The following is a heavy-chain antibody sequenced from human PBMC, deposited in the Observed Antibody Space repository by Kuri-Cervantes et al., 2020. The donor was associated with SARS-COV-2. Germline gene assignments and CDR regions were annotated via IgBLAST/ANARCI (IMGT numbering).Heavy chain of an antibody. J-gene: IGHJ4*02. CDR3: CLTSGRSGYYGCNY. Sequence: GESLKISCAASGFTFNNYAMSWVRQAPGKGLEWVSTISGSGASTFYADSVKGRFTISRDNAKNSLLLQMNSLRAGDTAVYYRCLTSGRSGYYGCNYWGQGTLVTVSS. CDR2: ISGSGAST. CDR1: GFTFNNYA. V-gene: IGHV3-23*01. D-gene: IGHD3-3*01.